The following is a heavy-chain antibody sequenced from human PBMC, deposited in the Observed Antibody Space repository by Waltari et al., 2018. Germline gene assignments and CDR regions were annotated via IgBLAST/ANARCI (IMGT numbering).Heavy chain of an antibody. CDR3: ARHISSIVRGEIDY. Sequence: QLQLQESGPGLVKPSETLSLICTVSGGPIRSNTYFWGWIRQPPGRGLEWMASIYYSGSTYYNPSLNSRVTISVDTSKNRFSLKLSSVTVADTAVYYCARHISSIVRGEIDYWGQGTLVTVSS. J-gene: IGHJ4*02. CDR2: IYYSGST. CDR1: GGPIRSNTYF. D-gene: IGHD3-10*01. V-gene: IGHV4-39*01.